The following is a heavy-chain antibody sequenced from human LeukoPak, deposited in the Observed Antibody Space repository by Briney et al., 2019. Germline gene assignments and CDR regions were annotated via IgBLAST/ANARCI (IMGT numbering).Heavy chain of an antibody. J-gene: IGHJ4*02. CDR2: INPDSGGA. V-gene: IGHV1-2*06. Sequence: ASVKVSCKASGYTFAGYYMHWVRQAPGQGLEWMGRINPDSGGANNAQKFQGRVTMTRDTSISTAYMELSRLRSDDTAVYYCARGRDYYGSGSYYNVVDYWGQGTLVTVSS. CDR3: ARGRDYYGSGSYYNVVDY. CDR1: GYTFAGYY. D-gene: IGHD3-10*01.